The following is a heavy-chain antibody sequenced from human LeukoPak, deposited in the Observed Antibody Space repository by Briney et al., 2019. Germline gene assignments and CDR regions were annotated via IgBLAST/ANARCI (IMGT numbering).Heavy chain of an antibody. D-gene: IGHD3-3*01. V-gene: IGHV5-51*01. J-gene: IGHJ4*02. Sequence: GESLKISCKGSGYSFTSYWIGWVRQMPGKGLEWMGIIYPGDSDTRYSPPFQGQVTISADKSISTAYLQWSSLKASDTAMYYCARTSYYDFWSGYSPDYWGQGTLVTVSS. CDR2: IYPGDSDT. CDR1: GYSFTSYW. CDR3: ARTSYYDFWSGYSPDY.